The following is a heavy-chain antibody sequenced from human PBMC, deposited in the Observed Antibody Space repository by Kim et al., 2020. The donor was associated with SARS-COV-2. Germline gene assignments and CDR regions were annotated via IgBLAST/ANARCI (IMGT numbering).Heavy chain of an antibody. D-gene: IGHD3-3*01. Sequence: SETLSLTCTVSGGSICSYYWSWIRQPPGKGLEWIGYIYYSGSTNYNPSLKSRVTISVDTSKNQFSLKLSSVTAADTAVYYCARGQRITIFGVVREMDVWGQGTTITVSS. CDR1: GGSICSYY. CDR3: ARGQRITIFGVVREMDV. J-gene: IGHJ6*02. V-gene: IGHV4-59*13. CDR2: IYYSGST.